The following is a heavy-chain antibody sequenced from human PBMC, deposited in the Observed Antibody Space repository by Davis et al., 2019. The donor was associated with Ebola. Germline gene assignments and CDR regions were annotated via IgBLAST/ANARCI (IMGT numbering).Heavy chain of an antibody. D-gene: IGHD3-3*01. CDR1: GFTFSSYA. Sequence: PGGSLRLSCAASGFTFSSYAMHWVRQAPGKGLEWVAVISYDGSNKYYADSVKGRFTISRDNAKNSLYLQMNSLRAEDTAVYYCARDRRFLDAFDYWGQGTLVTVSS. V-gene: IGHV3-30-3*01. J-gene: IGHJ4*02. CDR2: ISYDGSNK. CDR3: ARDRRFLDAFDY.